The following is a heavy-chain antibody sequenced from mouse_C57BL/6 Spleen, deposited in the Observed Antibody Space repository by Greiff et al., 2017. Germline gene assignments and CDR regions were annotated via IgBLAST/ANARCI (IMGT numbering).Heavy chain of an antibody. J-gene: IGHJ2*01. V-gene: IGHV1-81*01. D-gene: IGHD2-3*01. Sequence: QVQLKESGAELARPGASVKLSCKASGYTFTSYGISWVKQRTGQGLEWIGEIYPRSGNTYYNEKFKGKATLTADKSSSTAYMELRSLTSEDSAVYFCARCGYYRYFDYWGQGTTLTVSS. CDR2: IYPRSGNT. CDR3: ARCGYYRYFDY. CDR1: GYTFTSYG.